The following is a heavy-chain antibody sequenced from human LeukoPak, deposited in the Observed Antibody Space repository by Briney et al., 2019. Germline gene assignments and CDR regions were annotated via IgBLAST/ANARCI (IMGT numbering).Heavy chain of an antibody. J-gene: IGHJ4*02. D-gene: IGHD6-13*01. CDR3: ARGSSSSPKGAY. CDR2: ISSSSNI. Sequence: GGSLRLSFAASGFTFNIYSMNWVRQAPGKGLEWVSSISSSSNIYYADSVKGRFTISRDNAKNSLYLQMNSLRAEDTAVYYCARGSSSSPKGAYWGQGTLVTVSS. CDR1: GFTFNIYS. V-gene: IGHV3-21*01.